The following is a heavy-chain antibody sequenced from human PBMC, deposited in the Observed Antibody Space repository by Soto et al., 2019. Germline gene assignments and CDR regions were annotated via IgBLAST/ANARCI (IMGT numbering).Heavy chain of an antibody. CDR1: GESFSGYY. V-gene: IGHV4-34*01. Sequence: SETLSLTCGVYGESFSGYYWSWIRQSQGKGLEWIGEIHHTGRIGYNPSLKSRITISVHTSKNQFSLKLSTVTAADTAVYYCARGKGSGLYPRIIFFDYWSQGSLVTVSS. CDR2: IHHTGRI. CDR3: ARGKGSGLYPRIIFFDY. J-gene: IGHJ4*02. D-gene: IGHD6-19*01.